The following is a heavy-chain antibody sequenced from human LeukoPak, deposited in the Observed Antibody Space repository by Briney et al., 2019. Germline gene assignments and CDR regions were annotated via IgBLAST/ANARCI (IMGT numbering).Heavy chain of an antibody. CDR2: VFPHSGDT. V-gene: IGHV1-2*02. CDR1: GYTFTDYY. Sequence: EASVKVSCKASGYTFTDYYIHWVRQAPGEGVEWVGWVFPHSGDTYYAQRFHGRVVMTTDTSINTAYMELSRLKSDDTGVYFCARPPRDLVSAAPFPFWGQGTLVTVSS. D-gene: IGHD5/OR15-5a*01. J-gene: IGHJ1*01. CDR3: ARPPRDLVSAAPFPF.